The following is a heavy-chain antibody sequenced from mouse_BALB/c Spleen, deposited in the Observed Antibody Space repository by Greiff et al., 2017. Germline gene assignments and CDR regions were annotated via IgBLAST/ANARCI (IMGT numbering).Heavy chain of an antibody. CDR2: IDPANGNT. Sequence: VQLQQSGAELVKPGASVKLSCTASGFNFKDTYMHWVKQRPEQGLEWIGRIDPANGNTKYDPKFQGKATITADTSSNTAYLQLSSLTSEDTAVYYCARSDCDPRFDYWGQGTTLTVSA. CDR3: ARSDCDPRFDY. V-gene: IGHV14-3*02. J-gene: IGHJ2*01. D-gene: IGHD2-4*01. CDR1: GFNFKDTY.